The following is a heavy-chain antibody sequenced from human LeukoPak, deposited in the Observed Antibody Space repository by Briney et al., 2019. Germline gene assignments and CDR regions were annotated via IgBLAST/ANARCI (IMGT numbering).Heavy chain of an antibody. J-gene: IGHJ4*02. D-gene: IGHD3-10*01. CDR3: AKHRGSGSYYDY. CDR2: IKQDGSEK. CDR1: GFTFSSYW. Sequence: GGSLRLSCVASGFTFSSYWMSWVRQAPGKGLEWVANIKQDGSEKYYVDSVEGRFTISRDNAKNSLYLQVNSLRVDDTAVYYCAKHRGSGSYYDYWGQGTLVTVSS. V-gene: IGHV3-7*01.